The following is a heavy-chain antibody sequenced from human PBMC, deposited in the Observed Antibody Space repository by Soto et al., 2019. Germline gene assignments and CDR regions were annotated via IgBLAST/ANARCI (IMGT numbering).Heavy chain of an antibody. Sequence: SETLSLTCTVSGGSMSSSNWWNWVRQSPGKGLEWIGEAHHSGRTNYNPSLKSRVTISVDTSKNQFSLKLSSVTAADTAVYYCASGIAVAGFPTYYYGMDVWGQGTTVTVSS. V-gene: IGHV4-4*02. CDR2: AHHSGRT. J-gene: IGHJ6*02. CDR3: ASGIAVAGFPTYYYGMDV. D-gene: IGHD6-19*01. CDR1: GGSMSSSNW.